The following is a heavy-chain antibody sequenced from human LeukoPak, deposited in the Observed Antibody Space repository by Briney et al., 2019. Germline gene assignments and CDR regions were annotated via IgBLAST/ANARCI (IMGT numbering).Heavy chain of an antibody. Sequence: GGSLRLSCAASGFTVSSNYMSWVRQAPGKGLEWVSVIHSGGSTYYADSVKGRFTISRHNSKNTLYLQMNSLRAEDTAVYYCARDNYDSSGYQDYWGQGTLVTVSS. V-gene: IGHV3-53*04. D-gene: IGHD3-22*01. CDR2: IHSGGST. CDR1: GFTVSSNY. J-gene: IGHJ4*02. CDR3: ARDNYDSSGYQDY.